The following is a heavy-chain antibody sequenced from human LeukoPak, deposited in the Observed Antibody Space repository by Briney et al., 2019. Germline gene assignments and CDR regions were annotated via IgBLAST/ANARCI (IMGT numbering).Heavy chain of an antibody. J-gene: IGHJ4*02. CDR2: ISYDGSNK. D-gene: IGHD3-22*01. Sequence: PGGSLRLSCAASGFTFSSYGMHWVRQAPGKGLEWVAVISYDGSNKYYADSVKGRFTISRDNSKNMLYLQMNSLRAEDTAVYYCAKSPYYYDSSGYLDYFDYWGQGTLVTVSS. V-gene: IGHV3-30*18. CDR3: AKSPYYYDSSGYLDYFDY. CDR1: GFTFSSYG.